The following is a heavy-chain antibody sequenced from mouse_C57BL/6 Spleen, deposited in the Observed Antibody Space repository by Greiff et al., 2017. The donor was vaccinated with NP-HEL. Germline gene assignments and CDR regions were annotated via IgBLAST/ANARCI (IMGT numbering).Heavy chain of an antibody. J-gene: IGHJ1*03. Sequence: QVQLQQPGAELVRPGTSVKLSCKASGYTFTSYWMHWVKQRPGQGLEWIGVIDPSDSYTNYNQKFKGKATLTVDTSSSTAYMQLSSLTSEDSAVYYCARDNWDGGYFDVWGTGTTVTVSS. CDR3: ARDNWDGGYFDV. V-gene: IGHV1-59*01. D-gene: IGHD4-1*01. CDR2: IDPSDSYT. CDR1: GYTFTSYW.